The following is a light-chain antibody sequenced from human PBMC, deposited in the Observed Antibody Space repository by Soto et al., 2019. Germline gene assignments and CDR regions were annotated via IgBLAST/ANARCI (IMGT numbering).Light chain of an antibody. J-gene: IGKJ1*01. CDR3: HQNFNYPRT. Sequence: EIVLTQSPGTLSLSPGERATLSCRASQSVSSSYLAWYQQKPGQAPRLLIYGASTRATGIPARFSGSGSGTEFTLTISSLQSEDSATYYCHQNFNYPRTFGQGTKVAIK. V-gene: IGKV3D-7*01. CDR2: GAS. CDR1: QSVSSSY.